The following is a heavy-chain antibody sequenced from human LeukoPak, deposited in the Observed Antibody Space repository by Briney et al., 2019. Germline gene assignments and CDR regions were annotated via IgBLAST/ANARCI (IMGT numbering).Heavy chain of an antibody. CDR3: ARTVAEGTYYYYGMDV. J-gene: IGHJ6*02. CDR1: GGTFSSYA. CDR2: IIPILGIA. D-gene: IGHD4-23*01. Sequence: SVKVSCKASGGTFSSYAISWVRQAPGQGLEWMGRIIPILGIANYAQKFQGRVTITADKSTSTAYMELSSLRSEDTAVYYCARTVAEGTYYYYGMDVWGQGTTVTVSS. V-gene: IGHV1-69*04.